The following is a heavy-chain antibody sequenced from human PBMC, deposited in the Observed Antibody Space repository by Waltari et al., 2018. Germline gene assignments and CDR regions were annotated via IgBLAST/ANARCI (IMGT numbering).Heavy chain of an antibody. CDR1: AFTITNYY. Sequence: VLLLQSGAAVKKPGTTVKISCKVSAFTITNYYIHWVQQAPGKGLHWMGLVEPEEGEAIYSENFQGRVTMTADTSTDTVYMQLSSLTSDDTAIYYCATGLEDSDSASRPFDVWGQGTMVTVS. CDR2: VEPEEGEA. CDR3: ATGLEDSDSASRPFDV. D-gene: IGHD1-26*01. J-gene: IGHJ3*01. V-gene: IGHV1-69-2*01.